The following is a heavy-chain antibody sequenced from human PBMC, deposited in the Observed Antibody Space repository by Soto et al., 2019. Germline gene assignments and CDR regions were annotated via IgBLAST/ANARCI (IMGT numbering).Heavy chain of an antibody. Sequence: ASVNVSGKASARTFSRYAISWVRQAPGQGLEWMGGIIPIFGTANYAQKFQGRVTITADESTSTAYMELSSLRSEDTAVYYCARGIAANTYYFDYWGQGTLVTVSS. V-gene: IGHV1-69*13. CDR3: ARGIAANTYYFDY. CDR1: ARTFSRYA. CDR2: IIPIFGTA. D-gene: IGHD6-13*01. J-gene: IGHJ4*02.